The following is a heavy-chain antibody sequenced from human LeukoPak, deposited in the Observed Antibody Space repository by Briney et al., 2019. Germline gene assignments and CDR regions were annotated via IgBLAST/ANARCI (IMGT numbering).Heavy chain of an antibody. CDR1: GGSFSGYY. Sequence: SETLTLTCAVDGGSFSGYYWSWIRQPPGKGLEWIGEINHSGSTNYNPSLKSRVTISADTSKNQFSLKLSSVTAADTAVYYCARVPSQWLVFFDYWGQGTLVTVSS. J-gene: IGHJ4*02. CDR3: ARVPSQWLVFFDY. CDR2: INHSGST. V-gene: IGHV4-34*01. D-gene: IGHD6-19*01.